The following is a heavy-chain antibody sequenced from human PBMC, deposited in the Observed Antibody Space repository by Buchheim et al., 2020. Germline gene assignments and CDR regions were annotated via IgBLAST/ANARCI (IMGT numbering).Heavy chain of an antibody. CDR3: ARVARGYSYGYRFDY. CDR2: MYTSWTT. V-gene: IGHV4-61*02. CDR1: GGSINSGSYY. J-gene: IGHJ4*02. Sequence: QVQLQESGPGLVKPSQTLSLTCTVSGGSINSGSYYWSWIRQPAGKGLEYIGRMYTSWTTSYDPSFKSRVTISGDTSKNQFSLNLRSVTAADTAMYYCARVARGYSYGYRFDYWGQGIL. D-gene: IGHD5-18*01.